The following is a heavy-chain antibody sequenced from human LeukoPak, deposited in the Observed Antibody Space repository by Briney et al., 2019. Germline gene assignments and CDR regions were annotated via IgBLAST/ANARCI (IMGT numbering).Heavy chain of an antibody. CDR1: GGSIFSSNSY. J-gene: IGHJ4*02. D-gene: IGHD4-17*01. CDR2: IYYSGNT. Sequence: SETLSLTCTVSGGSIFSSNSYWGWIRQPPGKGLEWIGSIYYSGNTYYNASLKSRVTISVDTSKNQFSLKLSSVTAADTAVYYCARLSSYGFDYWGQGTLVAVSS. CDR3: ARLSSYGFDY. V-gene: IGHV4-39*01.